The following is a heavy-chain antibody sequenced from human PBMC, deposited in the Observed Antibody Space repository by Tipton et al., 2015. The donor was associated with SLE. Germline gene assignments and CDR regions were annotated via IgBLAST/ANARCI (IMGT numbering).Heavy chain of an antibody. Sequence: TLSLTCTVSGGSISSYYWSWIRQPPWKGLEWIGYIYYSGSTNYNPSLKSRVTISVDTSKNQFSLKLSSVTAADTAVYYCARSSIAASFDYWGQGTLVTVSS. CDR1: GGSISSYY. D-gene: IGHD6-6*01. J-gene: IGHJ4*02. CDR3: ARSSIAASFDY. V-gene: IGHV4-59*08. CDR2: IYYSGST.